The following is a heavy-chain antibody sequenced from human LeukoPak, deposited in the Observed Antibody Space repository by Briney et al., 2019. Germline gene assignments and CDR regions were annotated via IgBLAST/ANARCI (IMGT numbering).Heavy chain of an antibody. CDR2: IASGGSNE. CDR1: GFTFSNSG. J-gene: IGHJ3*02. V-gene: IGHV3-30*18. D-gene: IGHD1-1*01. Sequence: PGGSLRLSCAASGFTFSNSGMHWVRQTPGKGLEWVAVIASGGSNEYYADSVRGRFTISRDNSKNTLYLQMNSLRAEDTALYYCAKDGKDAFDIWGQGTMVTVSS. CDR3: AKDGKDAFDI.